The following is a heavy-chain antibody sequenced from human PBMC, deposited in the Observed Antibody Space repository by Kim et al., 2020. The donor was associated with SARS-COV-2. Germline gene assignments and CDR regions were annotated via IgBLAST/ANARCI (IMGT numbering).Heavy chain of an antibody. CDR2: ISAYNGNT. V-gene: IGHV1-18*01. CDR1: GYTFTSYG. CDR3: ARADETYGYNWFDP. J-gene: IGHJ5*02. Sequence: ASVKVSCKASGYTFTSYGITWVRQAPGQGLEWMGWISAYNGNTNYAQKLQGRVTMTTDTSTSTAYMQLRSLRSDDTAVYYCARADETYGYNWFDPWGQGTLVTVSS. D-gene: IGHD4-17*01.